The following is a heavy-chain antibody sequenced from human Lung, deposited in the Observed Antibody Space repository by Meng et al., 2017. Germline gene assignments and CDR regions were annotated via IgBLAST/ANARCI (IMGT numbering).Heavy chain of an antibody. CDR3: ARDEDISAAGKLFGDY. CDR2: IDPNNDHT. Sequence: GPGGRKPGASVQWSCKPSGYTLAAYWIHWLRQATGQGLEWMGRIDPNNDHTQYAQNFQGRVTMTSDTSISTVYMELNGLRSDDTAVYYCARDEDISAAGKLFGDYWGQGTLVTVSS. D-gene: IGHD6-13*01. J-gene: IGHJ4*02. CDR1: GYTLAAYW. V-gene: IGHV1-2*06.